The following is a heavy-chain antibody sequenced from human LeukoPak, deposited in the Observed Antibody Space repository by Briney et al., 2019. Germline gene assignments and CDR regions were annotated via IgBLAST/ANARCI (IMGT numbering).Heavy chain of an antibody. D-gene: IGHD5-12*01. J-gene: IGHJ4*02. CDR3: ARFGYSGWNLEY. CDR2: INQGGSVK. V-gene: IGHV3-7*01. Sequence: GGSLRLSCAASGFSFRDFWMTWVRQAPGKGLEWVANINQGGSVKYYVDSVKGRFTISRDDAKSSMYVQMNSLRDEDTAVYYCARFGYSGWNLEYWGQGTLVTVSS. CDR1: GFSFRDFW.